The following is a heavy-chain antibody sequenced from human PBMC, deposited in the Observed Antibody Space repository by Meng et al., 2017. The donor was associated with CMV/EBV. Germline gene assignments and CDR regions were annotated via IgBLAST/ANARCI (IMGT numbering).Heavy chain of an antibody. Sequence: GESLKISCAGSGFTFSSYSMNWVRQAPGKGLEGVSSISSSSGYIYYADSVKGRFTISRDNAKNSLYLQMNSLRAEDTAVYYCARDYDGSGEGYYYGMDVWGQGTTVTVSS. J-gene: IGHJ6*02. CDR2: ISSSSGYI. D-gene: IGHD3-10*01. CDR3: ARDYDGSGEGYYYGMDV. V-gene: IGHV3-21*01. CDR1: GFTFSSYS.